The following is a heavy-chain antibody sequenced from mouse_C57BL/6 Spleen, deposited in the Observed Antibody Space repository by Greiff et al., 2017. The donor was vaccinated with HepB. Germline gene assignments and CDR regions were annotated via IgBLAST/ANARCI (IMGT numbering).Heavy chain of an antibody. J-gene: IGHJ4*01. Sequence: QVQLQQSGPELVKPGASVKISCKASGYAFSSSWMNWVKQRPGKGLEWIGRIYPGDGDTNYNGKFKGKATLTADKSSSTAYMQLSSLTSEHSAVYFCARDSRVDYWGQGTSVTVSS. V-gene: IGHV1-82*01. CDR2: IYPGDGDT. CDR1: GYAFSSSW. CDR3: ARDSRVDY. D-gene: IGHD3-1*01.